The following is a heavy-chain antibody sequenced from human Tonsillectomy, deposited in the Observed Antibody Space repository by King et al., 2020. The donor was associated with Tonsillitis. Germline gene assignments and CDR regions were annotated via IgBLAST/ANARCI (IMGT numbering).Heavy chain of an antibody. J-gene: IGHJ4*02. Sequence: VQLVESGAEVKKPGASVKVSCKASGYTFTGYYMHWVRQAPGQGLEWMGWINPNSGGTNYAQKFQGRVTMTRDTSNSTAYMELSRLRSDDTAVYYCARYVGHSSGWYYFDYWGQGTLVTVSS. D-gene: IGHD6-19*01. V-gene: IGHV1-2*02. CDR3: ARYVGHSSGWYYFDY. CDR1: GYTFTGYY. CDR2: INPNSGGT.